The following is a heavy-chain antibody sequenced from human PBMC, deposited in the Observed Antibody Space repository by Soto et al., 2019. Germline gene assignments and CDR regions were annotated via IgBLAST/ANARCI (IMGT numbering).Heavy chain of an antibody. CDR3: ARDLSWGSNWYYYMDV. V-gene: IGHV3-48*01. CDR1: GFILSNCA. Sequence: EVQLVESGGGLVQPGGSLRLSCATSGFILSNCAMNWVRQAPGKGLEWVSYISSSSSVIDYADSVKGRFTVSRDNARNSLYPQMNSLRAEDTAVYYCARDLSWGSNWYYYMDVWGKGTPVTVSS. J-gene: IGHJ6*03. CDR2: ISSSSSVI. D-gene: IGHD7-27*01.